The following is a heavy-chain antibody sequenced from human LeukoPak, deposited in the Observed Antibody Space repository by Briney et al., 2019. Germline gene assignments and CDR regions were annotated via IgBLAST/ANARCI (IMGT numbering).Heavy chain of an antibody. CDR1: GFTFSNYA. CDR2: VSYDGSNK. D-gene: IGHD5-12*01. V-gene: IGHV3-30*18. Sequence: PGGSLRLSCATSGFTFSNYAMHWVRQAPGKGLEWVAVVSYDGSNKYYADSVKGRFTISRDNSKNTLYLQMNSLRAEDTAVYYCAKSGGGYVPFDYWGQGTLVTVSS. CDR3: AKSGGGYVPFDY. J-gene: IGHJ4*02.